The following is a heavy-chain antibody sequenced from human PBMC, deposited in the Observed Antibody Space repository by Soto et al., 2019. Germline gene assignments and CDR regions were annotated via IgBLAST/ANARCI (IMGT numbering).Heavy chain of an antibody. Sequence: GGSLRLSCAASGFTFSSYAMSWVRQAPGKGLEWVSAISGSGGSTYYADSVKGRFTISRDNSKNTLYLQMNSLRAEDTAVYYCAKGRDYYYGSGSYYTYWGQGNLVTV. J-gene: IGHJ4*02. CDR3: AKGRDYYYGSGSYYTY. V-gene: IGHV3-23*01. CDR2: ISGSGGST. CDR1: GFTFSSYA. D-gene: IGHD3-10*01.